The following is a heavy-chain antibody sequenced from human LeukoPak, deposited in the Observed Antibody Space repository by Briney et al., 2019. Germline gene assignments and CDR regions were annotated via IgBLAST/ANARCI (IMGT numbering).Heavy chain of an antibody. CDR1: GVSISSYY. CDR3: AREPGFDSSGYLNWFDP. CDR2: ISYSGST. V-gene: IGHV4-59*01. Sequence: SETLSLTCTVSGVSISSYYWSWIRQPPGKGLEWIACISYSGSTKYNPSLKSRVTISVDTSKNQLSLKLSSVTAADTAVYYCAREPGFDSSGYLNWFDPWGQGTLVTVSS. D-gene: IGHD3-22*01. J-gene: IGHJ5*02.